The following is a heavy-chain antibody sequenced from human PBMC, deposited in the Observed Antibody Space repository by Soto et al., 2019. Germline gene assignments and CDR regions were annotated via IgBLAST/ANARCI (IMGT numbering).Heavy chain of an antibody. V-gene: IGHV3-9*01. CDR2: ISWNSGSI. Sequence: EVQLVESGGGLVQPGRSLRLSCAASGFTFDDYAMHWVRQAPGKGLEWVSGISWNSGSIGYADSVKGRFTISRDNAKNSLYLQMNSLRAEDTALYYCAKDYCGSSTSSGWYFDLWGRGTLVTVSS. J-gene: IGHJ2*01. D-gene: IGHD2-2*01. CDR1: GFTFDDYA. CDR3: AKDYCGSSTSSGWYFDL.